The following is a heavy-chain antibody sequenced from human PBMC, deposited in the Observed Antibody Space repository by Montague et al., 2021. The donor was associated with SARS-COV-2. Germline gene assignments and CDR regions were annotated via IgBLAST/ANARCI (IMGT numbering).Heavy chain of an antibody. V-gene: IGHV2-5*02. J-gene: IGHJ5*02. Sequence: VKPTQTLTLTCTFSGFSLNTSGEGVGWVRQPPGKALEWLALIYWDEDKRYSPSLKSRSTISKDTTKNEVVLTVANMDPVDTATYYCARYGDYGSWFDPWGQGTLVTVSS. D-gene: IGHD4-17*01. CDR1: GFSLNTSGEG. CDR2: IYWDEDK. CDR3: ARYGDYGSWFDP.